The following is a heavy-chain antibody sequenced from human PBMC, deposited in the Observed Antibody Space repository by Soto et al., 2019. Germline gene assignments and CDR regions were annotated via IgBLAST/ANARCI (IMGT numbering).Heavy chain of an antibody. CDR1: GGSFSGYY. CDR2: INHSRST. V-gene: IGHV4-34*01. D-gene: IGHD6-13*01. CDR3: ARGGYPFLLRFEP. Sequence: SETLSLTCAVYGGSFSGYYWSWIRQPAGKGLEWIGGINHSRSTNYNPSLKSRVTISVDTSKNQFSLKLSSVTAADTAVYYCARGGYPFLLRFEPWGQGTLVT. J-gene: IGHJ5*02.